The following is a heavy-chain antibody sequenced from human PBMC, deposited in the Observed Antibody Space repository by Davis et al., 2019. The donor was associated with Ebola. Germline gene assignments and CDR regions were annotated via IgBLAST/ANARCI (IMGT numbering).Heavy chain of an antibody. CDR1: GGSISSGGYY. CDR2: IHDSGST. CDR3: ARDYGDYGSYFDY. J-gene: IGHJ4*02. Sequence: SETLSLTCTVSGGSISSGGYYWSWIRQHPGKGLEWLGYIHDSGSTYYNPSLKSRITISVDTSKNQFTLKLSSVTAADTAVFYCARDYGDYGSYFDYWGQGTLVTVSS. V-gene: IGHV4-31*03. D-gene: IGHD4-17*01.